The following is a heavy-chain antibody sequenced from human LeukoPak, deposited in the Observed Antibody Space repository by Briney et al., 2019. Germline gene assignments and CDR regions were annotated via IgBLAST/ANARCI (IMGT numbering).Heavy chain of an antibody. V-gene: IGHV3-13*04. CDR3: ARASGSGSYYLPGNYYYGMDV. J-gene: IGHJ6*02. D-gene: IGHD3-10*01. CDR1: GFTFSSYD. Sequence: PGGSLRLSCAASGFTFSSYDMHWVRQATGKGLEWVSGIDTGGYTYYPGSVRDRFTISRENAKNSLYLQVNSLRAGDTAVYYCARASGSGSYYLPGNYYYGMDVWGQGTTVTVSS. CDR2: IDTGGYT.